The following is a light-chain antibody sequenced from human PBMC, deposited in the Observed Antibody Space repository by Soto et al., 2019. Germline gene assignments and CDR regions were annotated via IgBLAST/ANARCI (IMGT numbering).Light chain of an antibody. CDR1: RTIDKY. V-gene: IGKV1-39*01. CDR3: QQSYNTPIT. CDR2: ATS. Sequence: DIQMTQSPSSLSASLGDRFTITCRASRTIDKYLNWYQQKPGRAPEXXVYATSSLQSGVPSRFTGGGSGTHGTLTISGLKNEDGATYFCQQSYNTPITFGQGTRLEIK. J-gene: IGKJ5*01.